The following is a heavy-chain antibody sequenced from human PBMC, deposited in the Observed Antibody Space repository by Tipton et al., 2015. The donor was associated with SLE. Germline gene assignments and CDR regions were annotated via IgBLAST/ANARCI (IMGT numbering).Heavy chain of an antibody. J-gene: IGHJ4*02. Sequence: TLSLTCTISGGSFSNYYWSWIRQPPGKGLEWIGYIYYSGSTNYNPSLKSRLTMSVDTSNNQFSLNLSSVTAADTAVYYCARQSSDGLDYWGQGTLITVSS. CDR2: IYYSGST. CDR3: ARQSSDGLDY. V-gene: IGHV4-59*08. D-gene: IGHD6-19*01. CDR1: GGSFSNYY.